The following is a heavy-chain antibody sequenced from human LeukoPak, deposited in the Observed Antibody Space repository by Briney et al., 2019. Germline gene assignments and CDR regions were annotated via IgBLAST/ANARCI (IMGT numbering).Heavy chain of an antibody. D-gene: IGHD3-3*01. V-gene: IGHV4-38-2*02. CDR2: IYHSGTT. CDR3: ARVPHGETIFGVVLYWFDP. Sequence: PSETLSLTCTVSSYSISSGYYWGWIRQPSGKGLEWIGSIYHSGTTYYNPSLKSRVTISVDTSKNQFSLKLSSVTTADTAVYYCARVPHGETIFGVVLYWFDPWGQGTLVTVFS. CDR1: SYSISSGYY. J-gene: IGHJ5*02.